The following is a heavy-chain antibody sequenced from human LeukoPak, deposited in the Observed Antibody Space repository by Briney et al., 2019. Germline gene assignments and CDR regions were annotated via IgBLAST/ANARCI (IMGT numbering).Heavy chain of an antibody. CDR2: IRSQIYGGTP. CDR3: TRDQTPYY. V-gene: IGHV3-49*03. CDR1: GFNFDDYN. J-gene: IGHJ4*02. Sequence: GGSLRLSCTASGFNFDDYNMSWFRQAPGKGLEWVGFIRSQIYGGTPEYAASVKGRFTISRDDSEGVAYLQMNSLKTEDTAVYYCTRDQTPYYWGQGTLVTVSS.